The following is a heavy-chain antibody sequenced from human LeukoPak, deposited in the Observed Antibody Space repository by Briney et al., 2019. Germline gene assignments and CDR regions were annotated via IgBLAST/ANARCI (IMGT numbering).Heavy chain of an antibody. CDR3: ASSYYDSSGYYLRRFDY. D-gene: IGHD3-22*01. CDR2: INPNSGDT. CDR1: GYTFSGYY. V-gene: IGHV1-2*02. Sequence: ASVKVSCKASGYTFSGYYMHWMRQAPGQGLEWMGWINPNSGDTNYAQKFQGRVTMTRDTSITTAYMELSSLRSEDTAVYYCASSYYDSSGYYLRRFDYWGQGTLVTVSS. J-gene: IGHJ4*02.